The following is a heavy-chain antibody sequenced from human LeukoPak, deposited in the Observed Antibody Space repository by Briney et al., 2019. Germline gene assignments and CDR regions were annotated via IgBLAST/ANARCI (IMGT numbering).Heavy chain of an antibody. D-gene: IGHD4-17*01. Sequence: SETLSLTCTVSDYSISSGYGYYWGWIRQPPGKGLEWIGNIYHSGITYYNHFNSSLKSRVTISVDTSKNQFSLKLSSVTAADTAVYYCARVTMTTVTSPHFDYWGQGTLVTVSS. CDR3: ARVTMTTVTSPHFDY. CDR2: IYHSGIT. CDR1: DYSISSGYGYY. J-gene: IGHJ4*02. V-gene: IGHV4-38-2*02.